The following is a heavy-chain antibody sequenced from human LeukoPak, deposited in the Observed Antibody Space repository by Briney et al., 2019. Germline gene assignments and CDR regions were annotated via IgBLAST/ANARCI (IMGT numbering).Heavy chain of an antibody. CDR3: AREDYPNGEACFDY. CDR1: GFSVSRKY. Sequence: GGSLRLSCVVSGFSVSRKYMSWVRQAPGKGLEWVSLLHYDGTTYYADSVKGRFAVSRDNSKNTLYLQMRSLRAEDTAVYYCAREDYPNGEACFDYWGQGTLVTVTS. V-gene: IGHV3-53*01. J-gene: IGHJ4*02. D-gene: IGHD3-10*01. CDR2: LHYDGTT.